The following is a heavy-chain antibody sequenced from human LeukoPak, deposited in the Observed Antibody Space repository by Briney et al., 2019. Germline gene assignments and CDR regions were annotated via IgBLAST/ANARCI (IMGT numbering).Heavy chain of an antibody. V-gene: IGHV3-21*01. CDR3: ARVGYYDILTGYYPPMYFDY. CDR1: GFTFSSDS. Sequence: GGSLRLSCAASGFTFSSDSMNWVRQAPGKGLEWVSSISSSSSYIYYADSVKGRFTISRDNAKNSLYLQMNSLRAEDTAVYYCARVGYYDILTGYYPPMYFDYWGQGTLVTVSS. J-gene: IGHJ4*02. CDR2: ISSSSSYI. D-gene: IGHD3-9*01.